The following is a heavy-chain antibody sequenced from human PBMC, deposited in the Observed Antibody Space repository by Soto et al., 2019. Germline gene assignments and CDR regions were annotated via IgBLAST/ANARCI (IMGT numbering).Heavy chain of an antibody. Sequence: QVQLVQSGAEVKKPGASVKVSCKASGYTFTSYGISWVRQAPGQGLEWMGWISAYNGNTNYAQKLQGRVTMTTDTSTSTAYLVLRSLRSDDTAVYYCAGDLPGDSSGWYDDWGQGTLVTVSS. D-gene: IGHD6-19*01. V-gene: IGHV1-18*01. CDR2: ISAYNGNT. CDR3: AGDLPGDSSGWYDD. CDR1: GYTFTSYG. J-gene: IGHJ4*02.